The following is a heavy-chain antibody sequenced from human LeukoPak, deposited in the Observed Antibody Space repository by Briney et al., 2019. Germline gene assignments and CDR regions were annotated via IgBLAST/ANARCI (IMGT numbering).Heavy chain of an antibody. J-gene: IGHJ6*04. CDR1: GFTFDDYA. D-gene: IGHD3-10*02. Sequence: PGRSLRLSCAASGFTFDDYAMHWVRQAPGKGLEWVSGISWNSGSIGYADSVKGRFTISRDNAKNSLYLQMNSLRAEDTAVYYCAELGITMIGGVWGKGTKVTISS. CDR2: ISWNSGSI. CDR3: AELGITMIGGV. V-gene: IGHV3-9*01.